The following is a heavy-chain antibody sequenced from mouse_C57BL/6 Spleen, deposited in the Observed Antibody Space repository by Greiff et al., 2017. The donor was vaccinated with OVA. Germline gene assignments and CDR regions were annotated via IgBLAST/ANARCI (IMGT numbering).Heavy chain of an antibody. CDR2: IHPNSGST. CDR3: ARSGDYDAMDY. CDR1: GYTFTSYW. V-gene: IGHV1-64*01. D-gene: IGHD3-1*01. J-gene: IGHJ4*01. Sequence: VQLQQPGAELVKPGASVKLSCKASGYTFTSYWMHWVKQRPGQGLEWIGMIHPNSGSTNYNEKFKSKATLTVDKSSSTAYMQLSSLTSEDSAVYYCARSGDYDAMDYWGQGTSVTVSS.